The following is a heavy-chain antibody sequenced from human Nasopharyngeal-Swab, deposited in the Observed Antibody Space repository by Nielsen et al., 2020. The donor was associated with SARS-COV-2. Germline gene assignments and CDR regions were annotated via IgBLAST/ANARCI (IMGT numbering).Heavy chain of an antibody. Sequence: ASVKVSCKASGYTFTSYYMHWVRQAPGQGLEWMGIINPSGGSTSYAQKFQGRVTMTRDMSTSTVYMELSSLRSEDTAVYYCARDARIGYCSGGSCHFYYYYYMDVWGKGTTVTVSS. CDR2: INPSGGST. D-gene: IGHD2-15*01. V-gene: IGHV1-46*01. J-gene: IGHJ6*03. CDR1: GYTFTSYY. CDR3: ARDARIGYCSGGSCHFYYYYYMDV.